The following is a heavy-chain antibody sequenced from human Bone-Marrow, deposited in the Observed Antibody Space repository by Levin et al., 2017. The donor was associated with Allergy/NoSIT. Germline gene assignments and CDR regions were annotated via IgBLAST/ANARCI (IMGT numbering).Heavy chain of an antibody. Sequence: SCAASGFTFSSYGMHWVRQAPGKGLEWVAVISYDGSNKYYADSVKGRFTISRDNSKNTLYLQMNSLRAEDTAVYYCAKDPDGYGPFDYWGQGTLVTVSS. CDR2: ISYDGSNK. CDR3: AKDPDGYGPFDY. V-gene: IGHV3-30*18. J-gene: IGHJ4*02. CDR1: GFTFSSYG. D-gene: IGHD5-18*01.